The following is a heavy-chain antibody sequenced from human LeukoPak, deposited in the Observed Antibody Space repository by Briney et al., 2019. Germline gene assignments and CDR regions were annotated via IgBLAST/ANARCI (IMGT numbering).Heavy chain of an antibody. CDR1: GFTFSNYN. V-gene: IGHV3-48*01. Sequence: GGSLRLSCAASGFTFSNYNINWVRQAPGKGLEWVSYISDNTGTIYYADSVQGRFTISRNNAKNSLFLQMNSLRAEDTAVYYCARVGYSSSFDLWGQGTLVTVSS. CDR2: ISDNTGTI. D-gene: IGHD6-13*01. CDR3: ARVGYSSSFDL. J-gene: IGHJ4*02.